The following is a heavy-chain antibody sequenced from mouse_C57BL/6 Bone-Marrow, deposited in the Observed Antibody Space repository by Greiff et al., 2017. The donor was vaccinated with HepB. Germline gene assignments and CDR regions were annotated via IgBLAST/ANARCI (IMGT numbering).Heavy chain of an antibody. CDR2: ISSGSSTI. CDR3: ARYGSSYPDY. J-gene: IGHJ2*01. V-gene: IGHV5-17*01. D-gene: IGHD1-1*01. CDR1: GFTFSDYG. Sequence: DVKLVESGGGLVKPGGSLKLSCAASGFTFSDYGMHWVRQAPEKGLEWVAYISSGSSTIYYADTVKGRFTISRDNAKNTLFLQMTSLRSEDTAMYYCARYGSSYPDYWGQGTTLTVSS.